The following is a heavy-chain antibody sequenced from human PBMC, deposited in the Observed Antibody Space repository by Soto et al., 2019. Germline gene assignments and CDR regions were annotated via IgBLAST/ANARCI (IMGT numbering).Heavy chain of an antibody. CDR1: GFTFSSYA. CDR2: ISGSGGST. Sequence: PGGSLRLSCAASGFTFSSYAMSWVRQAPGKGLEWVSAISGSGGSTYYADSVKGRFTISRDNSKNTLYPQMNSLRAEDTAVYYCAKLREVYYDFWSGGNWFDPWGQGTLVTVSS. D-gene: IGHD3-3*01. CDR3: AKLREVYYDFWSGGNWFDP. V-gene: IGHV3-23*01. J-gene: IGHJ5*02.